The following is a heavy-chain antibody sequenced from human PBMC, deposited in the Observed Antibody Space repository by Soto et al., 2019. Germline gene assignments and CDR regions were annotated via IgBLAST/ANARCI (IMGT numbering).Heavy chain of an antibody. Sequence: SVKVSCKASGGTFSSYAISWVRQAPGQGLEWMGGIIPIFGTANYAQKFQGRVTITADESTSTAYMELSSLRSEDTAVYYCARDSRPYYDSSGYYCDYWGQGTLVTVSS. V-gene: IGHV1-69*13. J-gene: IGHJ4*02. D-gene: IGHD3-22*01. CDR2: IIPIFGTA. CDR3: ARDSRPYYDSSGYYCDY. CDR1: GGTFSSYA.